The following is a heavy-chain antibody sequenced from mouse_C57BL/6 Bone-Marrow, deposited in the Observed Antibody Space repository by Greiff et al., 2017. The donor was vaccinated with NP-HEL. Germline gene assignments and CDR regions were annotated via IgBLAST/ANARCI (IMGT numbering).Heavy chain of an antibody. D-gene: IGHD2-5*01. V-gene: IGHV1-81*01. CDR1: GYTFTSYG. CDR2: IYPRSGNT. Sequence: VQRVESGAELARPGASVKLSCKASGYTFTSYGISWVKQRTGQGLEWIGEIYPRSGNTYYNEKFKGKATLTADKSSSTAYMELRSLTSEDSAVYFCARRSNYCYAMDYWGQGTSVTVSS. CDR3: ARRSNYCYAMDY. J-gene: IGHJ4*01.